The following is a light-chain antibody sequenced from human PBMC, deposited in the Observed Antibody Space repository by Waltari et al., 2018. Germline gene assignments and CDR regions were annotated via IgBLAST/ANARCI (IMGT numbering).Light chain of an antibody. CDR3: QHYITGPPP. CDR1: RSIRSY. V-gene: IGKV3-15*01. Sequence: EIVMTQSPATLSVFPGERGTLSCRARRSIRSYLVWYQQKPGQAPRLPIYDAFTRATGIPARLGGGGSGTRFTLTISSLKSEDFAVIYCQHYITGPPPLGQGTKLEF. CDR2: DAF. J-gene: IGKJ2*01.